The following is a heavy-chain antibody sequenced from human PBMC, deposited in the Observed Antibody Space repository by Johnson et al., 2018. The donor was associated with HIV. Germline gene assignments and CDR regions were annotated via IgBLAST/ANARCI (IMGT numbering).Heavy chain of an antibody. CDR3: AKSTKANSFRESGAYGGFDG. CDR1: AFTFNTYA. D-gene: IGHD3-10*01. CDR2: ISFDGGNI. J-gene: IGHJ3*01. Sequence: QVQLVESGGGLVQPGGSLRLSCAASAFTFNTYAMHWVRQAPGKGLEWVAVISFDGGNIYYADSVKSRFTISRDNSKITLYVQMNSLRGEDTAVYYCAKSTKANSFRESGAYGGFDGWGQGTMVTVSS. V-gene: IGHV3-30*18.